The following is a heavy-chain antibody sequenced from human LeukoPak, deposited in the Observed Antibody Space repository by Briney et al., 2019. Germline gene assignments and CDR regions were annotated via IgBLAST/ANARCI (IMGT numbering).Heavy chain of an antibody. D-gene: IGHD5-18*01. CDR2: IYYSGST. CDR1: GGSISSSSYY. Sequence: PSETLSLTCTVSGGSISSSSYYWGWIRQPPGKGLEWIGSIYYSGSTYYNPSLKSRVTISVDTSKNQFSLKLSSVTAADTAVYYCARRGSSYGPLYYFDYWGQGTLVTASS. V-gene: IGHV4-39*01. J-gene: IGHJ4*02. CDR3: ARRGSSYGPLYYFDY.